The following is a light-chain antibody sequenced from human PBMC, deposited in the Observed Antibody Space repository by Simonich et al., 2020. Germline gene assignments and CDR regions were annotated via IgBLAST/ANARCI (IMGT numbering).Light chain of an antibody. CDR3: QQYYSTPYT. J-gene: IGKJ2*01. CDR2: WAS. Sequence: DIVMTQSPDSLAVSLGERATIHCKSSQSVLYSSNNKNYFAWYQKKPGQPPKLRIYWASTRESGVPDRFSGSGSGTDFTLTISSLQAEDVAVYYCQQYYSTPYTFGQGTKLEIK. V-gene: IGKV4-1*01. CDR1: QSVLYSSNNKNY.